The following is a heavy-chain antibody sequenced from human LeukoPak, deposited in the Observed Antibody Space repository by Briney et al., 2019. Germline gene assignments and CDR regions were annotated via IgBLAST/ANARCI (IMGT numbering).Heavy chain of an antibody. D-gene: IGHD1-14*01. CDR3: ARDNPAGP. J-gene: IGHJ5*02. V-gene: IGHV4-4*07. CDR2: VYTSGNT. CDR1: GGSLSGYS. Sequence: SETLSLTCTVSGGSLSGYSWSWIRQSAGKGLEWVGRVYTSGNTNYNPSFKSRVTMSIDTSKKQFSLKLSSVTAADTAVYYCARDNPAGPWGEGTLSPSPQ.